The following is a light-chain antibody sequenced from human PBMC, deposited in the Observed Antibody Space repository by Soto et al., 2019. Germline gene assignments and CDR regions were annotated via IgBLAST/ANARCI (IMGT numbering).Light chain of an antibody. CDR2: STN. CDR1: SASVLTSYY. Sequence: QTVVSQEPSFSVSPGETVTLTCGLTSASVLTSYYPSWYQQTPGQAPRTLIYSTNIRSSGVPDRFSGSILGNKAALTITGAQADYESDYYCALYVGSGTVVFGGGTTLNVL. J-gene: IGLJ2*01. V-gene: IGLV8-61*01. CDR3: ALYVGSGTVV.